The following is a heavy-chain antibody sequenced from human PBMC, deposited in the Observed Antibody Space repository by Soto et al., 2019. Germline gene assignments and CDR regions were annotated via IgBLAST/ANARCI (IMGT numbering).Heavy chain of an antibody. CDR2: MYPGDSDT. J-gene: IGHJ4*02. CDR3: ARGNHPPTYYFEY. V-gene: IGHV5-51*01. Sequence: PGEPLRICWKASGENIVSHGSGWVSQMPGKGLELMGIMYPGDSDTRYSPSFRGQVTISADKSISTAYLQWSSLKASDTAIYYCARGNHPPTYYFEYWGQGTLVTVSS. CDR1: GENIVSHG.